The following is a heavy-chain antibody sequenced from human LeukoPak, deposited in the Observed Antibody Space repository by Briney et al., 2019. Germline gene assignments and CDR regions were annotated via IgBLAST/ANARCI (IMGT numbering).Heavy chain of an antibody. CDR3: ARSNYGSGSYYNYYYYMDV. Sequence: SETLSLTCTVSGGSISSYYWSWIRQPAGKGLEWIGRIYTSGSTNYNPSLKSRVTMSVDTSKNQFSLKLSSVTAADTAVYYCARSNYGSGSYYNYYYYMDVWGKGTTVTISS. D-gene: IGHD3-10*01. CDR2: IYTSGST. J-gene: IGHJ6*03. V-gene: IGHV4-4*07. CDR1: GGSISSYY.